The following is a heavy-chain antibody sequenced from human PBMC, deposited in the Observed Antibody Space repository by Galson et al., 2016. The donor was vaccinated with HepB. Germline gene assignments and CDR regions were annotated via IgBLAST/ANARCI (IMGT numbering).Heavy chain of an antibody. V-gene: IGHV5-51*01. Sequence: QSGAEVKKPGDSLKISCKTSGYSFTNYWIAWVRQMPGKGLEWMGISYPRDSETRYTPSLEGLVTMSSDKSITTAYLQLSDLKASDSTMYYCARVSSGTYYLMDYWGQGTLATVSS. D-gene: IGHD1-26*01. CDR1: GYSFTNYW. J-gene: IGHJ4*02. CDR3: ARVSSGTYYLMDY. CDR2: SYPRDSET.